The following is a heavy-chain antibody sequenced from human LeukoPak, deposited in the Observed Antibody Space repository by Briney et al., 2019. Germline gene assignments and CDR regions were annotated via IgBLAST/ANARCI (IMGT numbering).Heavy chain of an antibody. V-gene: IGHV3-21*01. CDR2: VSSTSPYI. Sequence: PGGSLRLSCAASGFTFSSYRMNWVRQAPGKGLEWVSSVSSTSPYIYYADSVKGRFTISRDNAKNSLYLQMNSLRAEDTAVYYCARDEYSYGYYYYYMDVWGKGTTVTVSS. CDR1: GFTFSSYR. J-gene: IGHJ6*03. CDR3: ARDEYSYGYYYYYMDV. D-gene: IGHD5-18*01.